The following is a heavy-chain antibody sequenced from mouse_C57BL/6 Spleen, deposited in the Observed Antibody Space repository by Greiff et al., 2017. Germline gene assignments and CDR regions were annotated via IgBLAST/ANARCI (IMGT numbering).Heavy chain of an antibody. CDR3: ARRGSSYEYWYFDV. CDR1: GYTFTSYW. CDR2: IDPNSGGT. V-gene: IGHV1-72*01. J-gene: IGHJ1*03. D-gene: IGHD1-1*01. Sequence: QVQLKQPGAELVKPGASVKLSCKASGYTFTSYWMHWVKQRPGRGLEWIGRIDPNSGGTKYNEKFKSKATLTVDKPYSTAYMQLSSLTSEDSAVYYCARRGSSYEYWYFDVWGTGTTVTVSS.